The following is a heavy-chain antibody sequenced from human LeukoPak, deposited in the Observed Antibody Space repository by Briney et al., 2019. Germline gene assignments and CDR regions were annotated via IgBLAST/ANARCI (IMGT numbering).Heavy chain of an antibody. D-gene: IGHD1/OR15-1a*01. CDR2: INPNNRGT. J-gene: IGHJ4*02. CDR1: VYTFTGYY. Sequence: SVKFSCKASVYTFTGYYMHWVRQAPRQGLEWMGWINPNNRGTNYAQKFQDRVTMTRDTSISTAYMELSRLRSDDTAVYYCAREGENNIVDYWGRGTLVTVSS. CDR3: AREGENNIVDY. V-gene: IGHV1-2*02.